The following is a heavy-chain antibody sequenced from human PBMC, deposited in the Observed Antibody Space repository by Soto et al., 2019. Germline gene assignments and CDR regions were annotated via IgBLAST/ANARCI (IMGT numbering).Heavy chain of an antibody. J-gene: IGHJ4*02. V-gene: IGHV4-4*02. D-gene: IGHD1-1*01. CDR3: ASQLESTTYFDY. CDR1: SGSISSSNW. Sequence: PSETLSLTCAVSSGSISSSNWWSWVRQPPGKGLEWIGEIYHSGSTNYNPSPKSRVTISVDTSKNQFSLRLPSVTAADTAVFYCASQLESTTYFDYWGRGTLVTVSS. CDR2: IYHSGST.